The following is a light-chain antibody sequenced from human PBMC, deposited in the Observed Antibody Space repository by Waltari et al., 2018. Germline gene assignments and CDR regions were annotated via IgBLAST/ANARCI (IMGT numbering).Light chain of an antibody. V-gene: IGLV4-69*01. CDR1: SEPSSNI. J-gene: IGLJ3*02. Sequence: QLVLTHSPSASASLGASVKLTCTLDSEPSSNIIACLQQQPEKGPRYLMKVNSEGSHTKGDEIPDRFSGSSSGAERYLIISSLQSEDEAVYYCETGGHGSWVFGGGTKLTVL. CDR3: ETGGHGSWV. CDR2: VNSEGSH.